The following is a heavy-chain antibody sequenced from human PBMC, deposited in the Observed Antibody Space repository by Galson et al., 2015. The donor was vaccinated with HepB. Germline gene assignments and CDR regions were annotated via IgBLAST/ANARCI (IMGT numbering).Heavy chain of an antibody. D-gene: IGHD5-18*01. CDR1: GYTFTSHY. Sequence: SVKVSCKASGYTFTSHYMHWVRQAPGQGLEWMGIINPSGGSTSYAQKLQGRVTMTRDTSTSTVYMELSSLRSEDTAVYYCARQNLDTAMVNDAFDIWGQGTMVTVSS. CDR3: ARQNLDTAMVNDAFDI. J-gene: IGHJ3*02. CDR2: INPSGGST. V-gene: IGHV1-46*04.